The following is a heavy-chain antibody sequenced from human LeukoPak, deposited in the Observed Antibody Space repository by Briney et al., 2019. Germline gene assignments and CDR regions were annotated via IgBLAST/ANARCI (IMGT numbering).Heavy chain of an antibody. Sequence: SETLSLTCAVYGGSFSGYYWSWIRQPPGKGLEWIGEINHSGSTNYNPSLKSRVTISVDTSKNQFSLKLSSVTAADTAVYYCARGGVARWRDYYYYYYYSMDVWGQGTTVTVSS. J-gene: IGHJ6*02. CDR3: ARGGVARWRDYYYYYYYSMDV. V-gene: IGHV4-34*01. CDR1: GGSFSGYY. CDR2: INHSGST. D-gene: IGHD4-17*01.